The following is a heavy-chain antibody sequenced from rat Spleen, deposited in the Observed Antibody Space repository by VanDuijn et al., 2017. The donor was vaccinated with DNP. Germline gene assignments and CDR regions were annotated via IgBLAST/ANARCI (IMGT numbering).Heavy chain of an antibody. J-gene: IGHJ2*01. CDR3: ATHYEYNSGYDYFDY. Sequence: EVQLVESGGGLVQPGRSLKLSCAASGFTFSDYNMAWVRQAPKKGLEWVATIIYDGSRTYYRDSVKGRFTISRDNAKSTLYLQRDSLRSEDTATYYCATHYEYNSGYDYFDYWGQGVMVTVSS. V-gene: IGHV5S10*01. CDR2: IIYDGSRT. CDR1: GFTFSDYN. D-gene: IGHD4-3*01.